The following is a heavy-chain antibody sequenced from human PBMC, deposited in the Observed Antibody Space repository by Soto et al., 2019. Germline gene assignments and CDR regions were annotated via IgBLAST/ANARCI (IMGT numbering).Heavy chain of an antibody. V-gene: IGHV3-23*01. CDR2: ISGSGGST. D-gene: IGHD4-17*01. J-gene: IGHJ4*02. Sequence: GGSLGLSCASSGVTFSISAVSWARQAPGKGLEWVSAISGSGGSTYYADSVKGRFTISRDNSKNTLYLQMNSLRAEDTAVYYCEKDDYGDYGYYFDYWGQGTLVTVSS. CDR1: GVTFSISA. CDR3: EKDDYGDYGYYFDY.